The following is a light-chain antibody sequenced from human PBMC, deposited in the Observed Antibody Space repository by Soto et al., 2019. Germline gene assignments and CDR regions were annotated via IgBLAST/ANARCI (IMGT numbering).Light chain of an antibody. CDR2: EVS. CDR1: SSDVGGYNR. V-gene: IGLV2-18*02. J-gene: IGLJ3*02. Sequence: QSALTQPPSVSGSPGQSVTISCTGTSSDVGGYNRVSWYQQPPGTAPKLMIYEVSNRPSGVPDRFSGSKSGNTASLTISGLQAEDEADYYCSSYTSRSTFWVFGGGTKLTVL. CDR3: SSYTSRSTFWV.